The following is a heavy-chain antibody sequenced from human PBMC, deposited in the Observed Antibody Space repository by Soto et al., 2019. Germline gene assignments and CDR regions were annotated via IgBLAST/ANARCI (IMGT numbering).Heavy chain of an antibody. J-gene: IGHJ3*02. CDR2: IYYSGST. CDR1: GGSISSGGYY. D-gene: IGHD4-17*01. CDR3: ARDTGDAYDI. Sequence: SETLSLTCTVSGGSISSGGYYWSWIRQHPGKGLEWIGYIYYSGSTYYNPSLKSRVTISVDTSKNQFSLKLSSVTAADTAVYYCARDTGDAYDIWGQGTMVTVSS. V-gene: IGHV4-31*03.